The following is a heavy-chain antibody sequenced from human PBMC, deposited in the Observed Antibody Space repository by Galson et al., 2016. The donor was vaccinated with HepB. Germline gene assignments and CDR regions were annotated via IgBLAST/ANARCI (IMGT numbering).Heavy chain of an antibody. CDR3: AKGRAVAGTSAFDY. CDR2: ISHDGRHK. V-gene: IGHV3-30*18. Sequence: SLRLSCAASEFSFTKHVMHWVRQAPGKGLEWVAHISHDGRHKYYVPSVKGRFTISRDNFRNILYLQMNSLRTEDTALYSCAKGRAVAGTSAFDYWGQGTPVTVSS. J-gene: IGHJ4*02. D-gene: IGHD6-19*01. CDR1: EFSFTKHV.